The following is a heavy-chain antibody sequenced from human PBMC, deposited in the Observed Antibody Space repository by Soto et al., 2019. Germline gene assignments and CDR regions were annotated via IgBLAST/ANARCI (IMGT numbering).Heavy chain of an antibody. CDR1: GGSISDYQ. CDR3: ARMRGLGEISPYFDS. Sequence: QVQLQESGPGLVRPSETLSLTCSVSGGSISDYQWNWIRQSPGKGLEWSGYIYYSGRTNYNPSLKSRVTRSLDTSTKQFSLMLRSLTAADTAVYYCARMRGLGEISPYFDSWGQGTLVTVSS. D-gene: IGHD3-16*02. J-gene: IGHJ4*02. V-gene: IGHV4-59*01. CDR2: IYYSGRT.